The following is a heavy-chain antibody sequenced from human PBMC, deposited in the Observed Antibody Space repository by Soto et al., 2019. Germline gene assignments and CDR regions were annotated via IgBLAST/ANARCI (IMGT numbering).Heavy chain of an antibody. CDR1: GDSVSGNSAA. CDR2: TYYRSKWSN. V-gene: IGHV6-1*01. Sequence: SQTLSLTCAISGDSVSGNSAAWNWIRQSPSRGLEWLGRTYYRSKWSNDYAESVKSRITINMDSPKNQFSLQLKSVIFEDTAVYYCAGESHYYGSGSYLYFDLWGQGTPVTVSS. J-gene: IGHJ4*02. CDR3: AGESHYYGSGSYLYFDL. D-gene: IGHD3-10*01.